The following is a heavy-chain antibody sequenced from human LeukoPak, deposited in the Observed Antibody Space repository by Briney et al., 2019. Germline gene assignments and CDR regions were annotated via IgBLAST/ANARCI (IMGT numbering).Heavy chain of an antibody. J-gene: IGHJ4*02. V-gene: IGHV3-30*02. CDR1: GFTFSSYG. Sequence: GGSLRLSCAASGFTFSSYGMHWVRQAPGKGLEWVAFIRYDGSNKYYADSVKGRFTISRDNSKNTLYLQMNSLRAEDTAVYYCAKDRQYYYDSSMANWGQGTLVTVSS. CDR2: IRYDGSNK. CDR3: AKDRQYYYDSSMAN. D-gene: IGHD3-22*01.